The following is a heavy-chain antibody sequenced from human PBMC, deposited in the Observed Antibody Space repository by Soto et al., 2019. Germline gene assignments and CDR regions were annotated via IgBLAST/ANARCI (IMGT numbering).Heavy chain of an antibody. CDR2: MNPRSGNT. CDR3: TASGWTGAGLDF. Sequence: QVQLVQSGAEVKKPGASVKVSCKASGYTFTSWDVYWVRQAAGQGLEWMGYMNPRSGNTGYEQKFEGRFNRTMNTSISTAYMELSSLTSDGTAVYYCTASGWTGAGLDFWGQGTAFVVST. D-gene: IGHD6-25*01. J-gene: IGHJ4*01. CDR1: GYTFTSWD. V-gene: IGHV1-8*01.